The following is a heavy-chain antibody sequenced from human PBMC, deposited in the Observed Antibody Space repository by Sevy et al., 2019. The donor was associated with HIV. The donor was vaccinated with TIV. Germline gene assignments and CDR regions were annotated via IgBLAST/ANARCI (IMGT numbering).Heavy chain of an antibody. Sequence: GGSMRLSCSASEFTFSSYAMSWVRQAPGKGLERVSSISGSGRFTYYADFVEGRFIISRDNSKNTLSVQMNSLRAEDTAVYYCAKGFCSGATCPRDYYYYGMDVWGQGTTVTVSS. CDR3: AKGFCSGATCPRDYYYYGMDV. V-gene: IGHV3-23*01. CDR2: ISGSGRFT. CDR1: EFTFSSYA. D-gene: IGHD2-15*01. J-gene: IGHJ6*02.